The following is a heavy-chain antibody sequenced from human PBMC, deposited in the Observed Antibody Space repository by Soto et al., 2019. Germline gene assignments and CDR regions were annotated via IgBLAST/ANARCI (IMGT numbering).Heavy chain of an antibody. Sequence: SETLSLTCTVSGASIRSTDYYWSWIRQAPGKGLEWIGYVYYTGSTYYNPSLMSRLTISVDTSRNQFSLKLTSVTAAETAVYYCVRTAREGAVAPHWFDRWGQGTQVTVSS. CDR1: GASIRSTDYY. J-gene: IGHJ5*02. CDR2: VYYTGST. D-gene: IGHD2-21*02. V-gene: IGHV4-30-4*01. CDR3: VRTAREGAVAPHWFDR.